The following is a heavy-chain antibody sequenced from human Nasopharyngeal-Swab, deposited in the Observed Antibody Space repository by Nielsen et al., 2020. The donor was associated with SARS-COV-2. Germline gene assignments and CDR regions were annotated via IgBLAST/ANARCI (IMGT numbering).Heavy chain of an antibody. D-gene: IGHD4-17*01. Sequence: GGSLRLSCAASGFTFSSSGMDWVRQALGKGLEWVAVISYDGSNEYYGDSVKGRFTISRDNSKNTLYLQMNSLRVDDTAVYYCAKDVHGDYGGIDYWGQGILVTVSS. J-gene: IGHJ4*02. CDR3: AKDVHGDYGGIDY. CDR2: ISYDGSNE. V-gene: IGHV3-30*18. CDR1: GFTFSSSG.